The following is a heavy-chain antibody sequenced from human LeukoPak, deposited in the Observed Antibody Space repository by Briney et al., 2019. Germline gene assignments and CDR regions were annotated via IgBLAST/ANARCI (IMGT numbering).Heavy chain of an antibody. D-gene: IGHD3-3*01. CDR2: IKQDGSEK. J-gene: IGHJ5*02. CDR1: GFTFSSYW. V-gene: IGHV3-7*01. Sequence: GGSLRLSCAASGFTFSSYWMSWVRQAPGKGLEWVANIKQDGSEKYYVDSVKGRFTISRDNAKNSLYLQMHSLRAEDTAVYYCARDLATIFGVVIPRGSGWFDPWGQGTLVTVSS. CDR3: ARDLATIFGVVIPRGSGWFDP.